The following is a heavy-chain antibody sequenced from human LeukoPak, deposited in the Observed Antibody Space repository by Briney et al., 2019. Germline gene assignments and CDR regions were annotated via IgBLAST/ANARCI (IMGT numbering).Heavy chain of an antibody. CDR2: ISGSGGST. CDR1: GFAFSSYA. J-gene: IGHJ4*02. V-gene: IGHV3-23*01. CDR3: AKDRGGYYDSSGVDY. Sequence: GGSLRLSCAASGFAFSSYAMSWVRQAPGKGLEWVSAISGSGGSTYYADSVKGRFTISRDNSKNTLYLQMNSLRAEDTAVYYCAKDRGGYYDSSGVDYWGQGTLVTVSS. D-gene: IGHD3-22*01.